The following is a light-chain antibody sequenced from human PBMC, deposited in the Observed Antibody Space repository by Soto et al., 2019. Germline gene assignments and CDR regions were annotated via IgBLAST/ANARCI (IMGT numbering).Light chain of an antibody. V-gene: IGLV2-8*01. Sequence: QSARTQPPSASGSPGQSVTISCSGTSSDIGAYNYVSWYQQHPGKAPKLMIYDVFKRPSGVPDRFSGSKSGNTASLTVSGLQAEDEADYYCTSYAGSHNVCVFGTGTKVTVL. CDR1: SSDIGAYNY. CDR2: DVF. CDR3: TSYAGSHNVCV. J-gene: IGLJ1*01.